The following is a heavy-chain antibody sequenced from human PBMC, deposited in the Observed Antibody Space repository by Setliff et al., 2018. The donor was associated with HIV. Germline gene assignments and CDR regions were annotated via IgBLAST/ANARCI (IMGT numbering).Heavy chain of an antibody. CDR3: ARSVIGYYYYGMDV. V-gene: IGHV3-9*01. D-gene: IGHD3-10*01. CDR1: GFTFNTYA. J-gene: IGHJ6*02. Sequence: LRFSCAASGFTFNTYAVHWVRQVPGKGLEWVSGISWNGETKGYADSVKGRFAISRDNSKNTLYLQMNSLRAEDTAVYYCARSVIGYYYYGMDVWGQGTTVTVSS. CDR2: ISWNGETK.